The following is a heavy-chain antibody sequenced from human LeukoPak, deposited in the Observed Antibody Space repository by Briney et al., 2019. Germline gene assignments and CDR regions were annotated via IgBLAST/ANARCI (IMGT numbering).Heavy chain of an antibody. Sequence: PGGSLRLSCAASGFTFTNAWMSWVRQAPGKGLVWVSRVKYDGSTTTYADSVKGRFTISRDNAKNILYLQMNSLRVEDTAAYYCARDLDWLLFDYWGQGTLVTVSS. CDR3: ARDLDWLLFDY. J-gene: IGHJ4*02. CDR1: GFTFTNAW. D-gene: IGHD3-9*01. V-gene: IGHV3-74*01. CDR2: VKYDGSTT.